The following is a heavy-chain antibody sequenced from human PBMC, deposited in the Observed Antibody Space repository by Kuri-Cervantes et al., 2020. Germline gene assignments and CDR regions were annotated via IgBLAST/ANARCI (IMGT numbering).Heavy chain of an antibody. D-gene: IGHD3-9*01. Sequence: ASVKVSCKASGYTFTRYAINWVRQAPGRGLEWMGWINTNTGNPEYAQGFTGRFVFSLDTSVSTAYLQISSLKAEDTAVYYCARVDVGWFDPWGQGTLVTVSS. CDR3: ARVDVGWFDP. CDR2: INTNTGNP. J-gene: IGHJ5*02. CDR1: GYTFTRYA. V-gene: IGHV7-4-1*02.